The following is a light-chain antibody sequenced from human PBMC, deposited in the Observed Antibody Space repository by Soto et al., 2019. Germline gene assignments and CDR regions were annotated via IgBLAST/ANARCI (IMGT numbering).Light chain of an antibody. Sequence: QAVGTQEPSLTVSPGGTVTLTCASSTGAVTTGNYASWFQQKPGQAPRTLIYTTDNRHSWTPARFSGSLLGGKAALTLSSVQPEDEAAYYCLLYFGGAQLVFGGGTQLTVL. CDR1: TGAVTTGNY. V-gene: IGLV7-43*01. CDR2: TTD. J-gene: IGLJ7*01. CDR3: LLYFGGAQLV.